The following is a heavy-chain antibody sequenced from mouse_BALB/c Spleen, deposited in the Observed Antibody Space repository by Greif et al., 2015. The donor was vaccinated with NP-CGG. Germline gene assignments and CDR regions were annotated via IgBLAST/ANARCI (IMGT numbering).Heavy chain of an antibody. CDR3: AESGDYDNSFDY. J-gene: IGHJ2*01. D-gene: IGHD2-4*01. CDR1: GYTFTSTW. CDR2: IHPNSGNI. Sequence: QVQLKESGSVLVRPGASVKLSCKASGYTFTSTWMHWAKQRPGQGLEWIGEIHPNSGNINYNEKFKGKATMTVDTSSSPAYVDLSSLTSEVSAVYYCAESGDYDNSFDYWGQGTTLTVSS. V-gene: IGHV1S130*01.